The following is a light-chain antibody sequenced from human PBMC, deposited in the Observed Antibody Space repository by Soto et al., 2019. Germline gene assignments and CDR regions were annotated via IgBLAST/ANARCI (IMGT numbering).Light chain of an antibody. CDR2: AAS. CDR3: QQSYSTLRT. J-gene: IGKJ1*01. V-gene: IGKV1-39*01. Sequence: DIQMTQSPSSLSASVGDRVTITCRASQSISSYLNWYQQKPGKAPKLLISAASSLQSGVPSRFSGSGSGTDFTLTTSSLQPEDFATYYCQQSYSTLRTFGQGTKVEIK. CDR1: QSISSY.